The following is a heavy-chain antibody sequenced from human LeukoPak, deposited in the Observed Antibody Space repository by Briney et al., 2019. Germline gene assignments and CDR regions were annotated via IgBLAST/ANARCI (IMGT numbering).Heavy chain of an antibody. D-gene: IGHD5-12*01. Sequence: PSETLSLTCAVYGGSFSGYCWSWIRQPPGKGLEWIGEINHSGSTNYNPSLKSRVTISVDTSKNQFSLKLSSVTAADTAVYYCARGSGGWLRFRYYYGMDVWGQGTTVTVSS. J-gene: IGHJ6*02. V-gene: IGHV4-34*01. CDR3: ARGSGGWLRFRYYYGMDV. CDR1: GGSFSGYC. CDR2: INHSGST.